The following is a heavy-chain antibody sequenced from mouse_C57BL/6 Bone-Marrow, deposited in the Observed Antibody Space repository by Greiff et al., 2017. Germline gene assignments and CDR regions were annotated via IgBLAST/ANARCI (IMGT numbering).Heavy chain of an antibody. J-gene: IGHJ1*03. CDR3: ARGVIHRYFDV. Sequence: QVQLQQSGAELVKPGASVKLSCKASGYTFTSYWMHWVKQRPGQGLEWIGMIHPNSGSTNYNEKFKSKATLTVDKSSSTAYMQLSSLTSEDSAVYYCARGVIHRYFDVWGTGTTVTVSS. V-gene: IGHV1-64*01. CDR2: IHPNSGST. D-gene: IGHD2-1*01. CDR1: GYTFTSYW.